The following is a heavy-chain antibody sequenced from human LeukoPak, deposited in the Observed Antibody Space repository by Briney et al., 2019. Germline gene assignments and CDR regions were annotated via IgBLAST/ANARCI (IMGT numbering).Heavy chain of an antibody. D-gene: IGHD2-21*02. Sequence: GGSLRLSCAASGFTFSSYSMNWVRQAPGKGLEWVSSISSSSSYIYYADSVKGRFTISRDNAKNSLYLQMNSLRAEDTAVHYCARVSYCGGDCPTGSFDYWGQGTLVTVSS. V-gene: IGHV3-21*01. CDR1: GFTFSSYS. CDR3: ARVSYCGGDCPTGSFDY. CDR2: ISSSSSYI. J-gene: IGHJ4*02.